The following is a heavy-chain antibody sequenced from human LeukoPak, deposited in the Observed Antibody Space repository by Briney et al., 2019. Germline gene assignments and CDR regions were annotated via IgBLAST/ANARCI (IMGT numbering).Heavy chain of an antibody. CDR3: ARDPGYSSGGYYYYYYGMDV. Sequence: SQTLSLTCAISGDSVSSNSAAWNWVRQSPSRGLEWLGRTYYRSKWYNDYAVSVKSRITINPDTSKNQFSLQLNSVTPEDTAVYYCARDPGYSSGGYYYYYYGMDVWGQGTTVTVSS. CDR1: GDSVSSNSAA. J-gene: IGHJ6*02. D-gene: IGHD6-19*01. CDR2: TYYRSKWYN. V-gene: IGHV6-1*01.